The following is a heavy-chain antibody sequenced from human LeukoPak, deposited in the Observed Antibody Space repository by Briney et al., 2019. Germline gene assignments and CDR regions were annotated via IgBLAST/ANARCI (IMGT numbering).Heavy chain of an antibody. V-gene: IGHV3-74*01. CDR3: ARGPNSNWSGLDL. D-gene: IGHD6-6*01. Sequence: GGSLRLSCTASGFSFSGHWMHWARQLPGKGLVWVSRISPTGSTTSYADSVKGRFTVSRDNAKNTLYLQVNNLRAEDTAVYYCARGPNSNWSGLDLWGQGTLLTVSS. CDR2: ISPTGSTT. CDR1: GFSFSGHW. J-gene: IGHJ5*02.